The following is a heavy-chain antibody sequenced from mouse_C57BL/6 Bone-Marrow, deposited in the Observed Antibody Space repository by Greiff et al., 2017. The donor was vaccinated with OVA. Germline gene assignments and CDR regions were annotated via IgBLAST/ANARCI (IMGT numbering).Heavy chain of an antibody. CDR1: GFTFSDYY. Sequence: EVQLQQSGGGLVQPGGSLKLSCAASGFTFSDYYMYWVRQTPEKRLEWVAYISNGGGSTYYPDTVKGRFTISRDNAKNTLYLQMSRLKSEDTAMYYCARPYYSNPAWFAYWGQGTLVTVSA. CDR3: ARPYYSNPAWFAY. CDR2: ISNGGGST. J-gene: IGHJ3*01. V-gene: IGHV5-12*01. D-gene: IGHD2-5*01.